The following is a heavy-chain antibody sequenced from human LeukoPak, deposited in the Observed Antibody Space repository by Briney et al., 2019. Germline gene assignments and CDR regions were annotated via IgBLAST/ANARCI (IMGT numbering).Heavy chain of an antibody. CDR3: ARVYCSGGSCYYFDQ. CDR1: GGSISSYY. Sequence: SETLSLTCTVSGGSISSYYWSWIRQPPGKGLEWIGYIYYSGSTNYNPSLKSRVTISVDTSKNQFSLKLSSVTAADTAVYYCARVYCSGGSCYYFDQWGQGTLVTVSS. J-gene: IGHJ4*02. V-gene: IGHV4-59*08. D-gene: IGHD2-15*01. CDR2: IYYSGST.